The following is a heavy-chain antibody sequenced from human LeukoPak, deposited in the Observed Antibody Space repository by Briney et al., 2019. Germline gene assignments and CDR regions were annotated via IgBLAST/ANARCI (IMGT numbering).Heavy chain of an antibody. Sequence: ASVKVSCKTSGGTFDNSAISWVRQAPGQGLEWVGGIMPLFGTAGYAQKFQGRVTITKDESTRTVYLELTSLTSDDTARYYCARDVHGDYGSGWFDPWGQGTLVSVSS. CDR2: IMPLFGTA. D-gene: IGHD4-17*01. V-gene: IGHV1-69*05. J-gene: IGHJ5*02. CDR1: GGTFDNSA. CDR3: ARDVHGDYGSGWFDP.